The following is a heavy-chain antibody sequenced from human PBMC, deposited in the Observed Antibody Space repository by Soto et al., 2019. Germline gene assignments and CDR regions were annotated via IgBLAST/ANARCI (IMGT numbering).Heavy chain of an antibody. D-gene: IGHD3-22*01. CDR1: GXXXXXYW. J-gene: IGHJ3*02. CDR2: IYPGDSDT. Sequence: EVQLVQSGAXXXXPGEXXKISCKGSGXXXXXYWIXXXRQMPGKGLEWMGIIYPGDSDTRYSPSFQGQVTISADKSISTAYLQWSSLKASDTATYYCARRDSSGIKDAFDIWGQGTMVTVSS. V-gene: IGHV5-51*01. CDR3: ARRDSSGIKDAFDI.